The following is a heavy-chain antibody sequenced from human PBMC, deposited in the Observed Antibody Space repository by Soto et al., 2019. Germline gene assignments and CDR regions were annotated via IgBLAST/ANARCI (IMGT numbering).Heavy chain of an antibody. V-gene: IGHV3-30-3*01. CDR2: ISYDGSNK. J-gene: IGHJ6*02. D-gene: IGHD6-19*01. CDR1: GFTFSSYA. CDR3: ARAEAVAAIYYYYGMDV. Sequence: PGGSLRLSCAASGFTFSSYAMHWVRQAPGKGLEWVAVISYDGSNKYYADSVKGRFTISRDNSKNTRYLQMNSLRAEDTAVYYCARAEAVAAIYYYYGMDVWGQGTTVTVSS.